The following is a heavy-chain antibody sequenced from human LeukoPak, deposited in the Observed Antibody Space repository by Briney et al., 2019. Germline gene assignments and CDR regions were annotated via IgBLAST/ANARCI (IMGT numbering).Heavy chain of an antibody. Sequence: SETLSLTCAVYGGSFSGYYWSWIRQPPGKGLEWIGEINHSGSTNYDPSLKSRVTISVDTSKNQFSLKLSSVTAADTAVYYCARLAGGYCSSTSCYEDAPNWFDPWGQGTLVTVSS. CDR2: INHSGST. CDR1: GGSFSGYY. J-gene: IGHJ5*02. D-gene: IGHD2-2*03. V-gene: IGHV4-34*01. CDR3: ARLAGGYCSSTSCYEDAPNWFDP.